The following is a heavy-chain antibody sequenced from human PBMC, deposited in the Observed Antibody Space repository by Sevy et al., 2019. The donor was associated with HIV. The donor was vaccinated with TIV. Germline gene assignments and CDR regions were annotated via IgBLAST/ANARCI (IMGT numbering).Heavy chain of an antibody. Sequence: ASVKVSCKASGYTFTGYYMHWVRQAPGQGLEWMGRINPNSGGTNYAQKFQGRVTMTRDTSISTAYMVLSRLRSDDTAVYYCARGGYGSGSYFYYYYGMDVWGQGTTVTVSS. CDR1: GYTFTGYY. CDR3: ARGGYGSGSYFYYYYGMDV. J-gene: IGHJ6*02. D-gene: IGHD3-10*01. CDR2: INPNSGGT. V-gene: IGHV1-2*06.